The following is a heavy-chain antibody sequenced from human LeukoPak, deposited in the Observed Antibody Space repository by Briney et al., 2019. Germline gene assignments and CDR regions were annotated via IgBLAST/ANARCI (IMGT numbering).Heavy chain of an antibody. D-gene: IGHD3-10*01. Sequence: PSETLSLTCTVSGGSISSGGYYWSWIRQPPGKGLEWIGYIYHSGSTYYNPSLKSRVTISVDTSKNQFSLKLSSVTAADTAVYYCARGRGLLWFGDLSGGSNWFDPWGQGTLVTVSS. CDR2: IYHSGST. J-gene: IGHJ5*02. CDR3: ARGRGLLWFGDLSGGSNWFDP. CDR1: GGSISSGGYY. V-gene: IGHV4-30-2*05.